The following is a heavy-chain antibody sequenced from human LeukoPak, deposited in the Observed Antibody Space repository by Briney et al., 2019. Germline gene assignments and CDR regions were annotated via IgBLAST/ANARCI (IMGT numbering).Heavy chain of an antibody. J-gene: IGHJ4*02. V-gene: IGHV3-7*01. CDR2: IKQDGSEK. CDR1: GFTFSSYW. Sequence: GGSLRLSCAASGFTFSSYWMSWVRQAPGKGLEWVANIKQDGSEKYYVDSVKGRFTISRDNAKNSLYLQMNSLRAEDTAVYYCARGGRRCYYHLDYWGQGTLVTVSS. D-gene: IGHD3-22*01. CDR3: ARGGRRCYYHLDY.